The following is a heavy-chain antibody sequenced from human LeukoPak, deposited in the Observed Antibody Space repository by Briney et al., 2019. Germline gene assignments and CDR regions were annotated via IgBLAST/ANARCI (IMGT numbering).Heavy chain of an antibody. D-gene: IGHD1-26*01. V-gene: IGHV3-30*18. J-gene: IGHJ4*02. Sequence: PGRSLRLSCAASGFTFSSYGMHWVRQAPGKGLEWVAVISYDGSNKYYADSAKGRFTISRDNSKNTLYLQMNSLRAEDTAVYYCAKEIGGSWGGDLDYWGQGTLVTVSS. CDR1: GFTFSSYG. CDR3: AKEIGGSWGGDLDY. CDR2: ISYDGSNK.